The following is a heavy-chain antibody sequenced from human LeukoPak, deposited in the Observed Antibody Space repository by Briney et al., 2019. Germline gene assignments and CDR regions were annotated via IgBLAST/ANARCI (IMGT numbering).Heavy chain of an antibody. D-gene: IGHD3-16*01. CDR3: ARGLTSLRFTPNY. V-gene: IGHV1-46*01. Sequence: ASVKVSCKASGYTFTSYYMHWVRQAPGQGLEWMGIINPSGGSTSYAQKFQGRVTMTRNTSISTAYMELSSLRSEDTAVYYCARGLTSLRFTPNYWGQGTLVTVSS. J-gene: IGHJ4*02. CDR2: INPSGGST. CDR1: GYTFTSYY.